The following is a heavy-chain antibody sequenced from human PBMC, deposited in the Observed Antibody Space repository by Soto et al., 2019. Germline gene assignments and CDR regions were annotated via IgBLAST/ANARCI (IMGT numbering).Heavy chain of an antibody. CDR2: ISESGHHT. J-gene: IGHJ2*01. CDR3: TKSDGCGGGACYTGTYYYFDV. V-gene: IGHV3-23*01. Sequence: DVQLLESGGGLVEPGGSLTLSCAASGFPSSTYALNWVRQAPGKGPEWVSTISESGHHTHYADSVRGRFTISRDKSKNTRSLQMNSLRVDDTAIYYCTKSDGCGGGACYTGTYYYFDVWGRGTLVTVSS. D-gene: IGHD3-16*02. CDR1: GFPSSTYA.